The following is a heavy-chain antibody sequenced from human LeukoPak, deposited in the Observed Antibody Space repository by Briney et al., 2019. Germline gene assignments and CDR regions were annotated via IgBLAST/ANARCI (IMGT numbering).Heavy chain of an antibody. CDR3: VKSAGKDGYRDVFDI. CDR2: ITKSGDQT. V-gene: IGHV3-23*01. J-gene: IGHJ3*02. D-gene: IGHD5-24*01. Sequence: GGSLRLSCVPSGITFSNSALSWVRQAPGKGLEWVSTITKSGDQTHYADSVRGLFTISRDIFKNTLYLQMNSLRAEDTAVYHCVKSAGKDGYRDVFDIWGQGTVVTVS. CDR1: GITFSNSA.